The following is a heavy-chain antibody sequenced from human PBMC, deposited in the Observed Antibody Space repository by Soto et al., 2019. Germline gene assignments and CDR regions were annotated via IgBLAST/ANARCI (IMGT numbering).Heavy chain of an antibody. V-gene: IGHV3-23*01. Sequence: EVQLLESGGGLVQPGGSLRLSCAASGFTFSSYAMSWVRQAPGKGLEWVSAISGSGGTTYYADSVKGRFTFSRDNSNNALYLQMNSLRAEDQAVYYCAKTAYGWFGAFDIWGEGTMVTVSS. D-gene: IGHD3-10*01. CDR1: GFTFSSYA. CDR2: ISGSGGTT. CDR3: AKTAYGWFGAFDI. J-gene: IGHJ3*02.